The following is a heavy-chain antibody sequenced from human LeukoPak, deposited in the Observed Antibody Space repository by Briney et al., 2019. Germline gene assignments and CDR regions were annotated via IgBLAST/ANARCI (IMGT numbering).Heavy chain of an antibody. D-gene: IGHD3-3*01. J-gene: IGHJ6*02. CDR2: ISSSSSTI. Sequence: GGSLRLSCAASGFTFSSYSMNWVRQAPGKGLEWVSYISSSSSTIYYADSVKGRFTISRDNAKNSLYLQMNSLRAEDTAVYYCAKVNYYYDFWSGYWPRTDHYYYGMDVWGQGTTVTVSS. CDR1: GFTFSSYS. CDR3: AKVNYYYDFWSGYWPRTDHYYYGMDV. V-gene: IGHV3-48*01.